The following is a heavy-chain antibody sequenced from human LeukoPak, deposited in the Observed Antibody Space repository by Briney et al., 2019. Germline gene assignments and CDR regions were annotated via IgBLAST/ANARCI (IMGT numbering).Heavy chain of an antibody. J-gene: IGHJ4*02. V-gene: IGHV3-48*01. CDR3: VRDIRFIADAAAHY. D-gene: IGHD6-13*01. CDR2: ISSSSSTI. Sequence: GGSLRLSCAASGFTFTSYWMNWVRQAPGKGLEWVSYISSSSSTIYYADSVKGRFTISRDNAKNSLYLQMNSLRAEDTAVCFLVRDIRFIADAAAHYWGQGTLVTVSS. CDR1: GFTFTSYW.